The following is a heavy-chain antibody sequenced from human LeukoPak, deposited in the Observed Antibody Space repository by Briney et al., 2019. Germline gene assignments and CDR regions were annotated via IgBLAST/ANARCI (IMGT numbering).Heavy chain of an antibody. CDR2: INPNSGGT. J-gene: IGHJ4*02. CDR3: AREDFGVVTGLDY. CDR1: GYTFTGYY. D-gene: IGHD3-3*01. Sequence: ASVKVSCKASGYTFTGYYMHWVRQAPGQGLEWMGWINPNSGGTNYAQKFQGRVTMTRDTSISTAYMELSRLRSDDTAVYYCAREDFGVVTGLDYWGQGTLVTVSS. V-gene: IGHV1-2*02.